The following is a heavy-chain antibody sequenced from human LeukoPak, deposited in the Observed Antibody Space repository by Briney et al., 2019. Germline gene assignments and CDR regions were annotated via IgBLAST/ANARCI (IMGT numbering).Heavy chain of an antibody. Sequence: GGSLRLSCAASGFTFSSYWMHWVRQAPGKGLVWVSRIKTDGSTTSYADSVKDRFTISRDNAKNSLYLQMNSLRAEDTAVYYCARDRYYDFWSGLNWFDPWGQGTLVTVSS. J-gene: IGHJ5*02. CDR3: ARDRYYDFWSGLNWFDP. CDR2: IKTDGSTT. V-gene: IGHV3-74*01. D-gene: IGHD3-3*01. CDR1: GFTFSSYW.